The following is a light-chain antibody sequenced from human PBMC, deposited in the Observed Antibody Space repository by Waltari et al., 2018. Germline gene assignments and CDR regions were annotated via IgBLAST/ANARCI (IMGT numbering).Light chain of an antibody. CDR3: TPRDSSRNHWV. J-gene: IGLJ3*02. CDR2: GKN. V-gene: IGLV3-19*01. Sequence: SSELTQDPAVSVALGQTVRITCQGASLRSYYASWYQQKPGQAPVLVIYGKNNRPAGIPDRLSGSSSGNTASFTITGAQAEDEADYYRTPRDSSRNHWVFGGGTKLTV. CDR1: SLRSYY.